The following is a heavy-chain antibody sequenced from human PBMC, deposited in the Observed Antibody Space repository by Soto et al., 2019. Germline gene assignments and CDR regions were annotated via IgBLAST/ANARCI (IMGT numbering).Heavy chain of an antibody. V-gene: IGHV4-30-2*01. D-gene: IGHD5-18*01. Sequence: QLQLQESGSGLVKPLQTLSLTCAVSGGSVSSDDYSWSWIRQPPGKGLEWIGYIYRSGSSYYNPSLKSRVTISVDRSKNQFSLKVASVTAADTAVYYCARARSNYGADAFDIWGQGTMVTVSS. CDR3: ARARSNYGADAFDI. CDR2: IYRSGSS. CDR1: GGSVSSDDYS. J-gene: IGHJ3*02.